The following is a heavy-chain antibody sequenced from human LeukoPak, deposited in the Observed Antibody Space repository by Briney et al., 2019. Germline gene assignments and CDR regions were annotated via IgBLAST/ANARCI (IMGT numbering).Heavy chain of an antibody. V-gene: IGHV1-46*01. Sequence: ASVKVSCKASGYTFTSLSMHWVRQAPGQGLEWMGIINPSGGTTSHAQKFQGRVTMARDTSTTTVYMELSSLRSEDTAVYYCARDLADPVVAAHTPTYWFDPWGQGTLVTVSS. CDR3: ARDLADPVVAAHTPTYWFDP. CDR1: GYTFTSLS. J-gene: IGHJ5*02. D-gene: IGHD2-15*01. CDR2: INPSGGTT.